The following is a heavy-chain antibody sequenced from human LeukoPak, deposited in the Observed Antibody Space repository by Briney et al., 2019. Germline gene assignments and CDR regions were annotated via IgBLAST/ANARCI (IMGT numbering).Heavy chain of an antibody. V-gene: IGHV1-46*03. CDR2: INPSGGTT. J-gene: IGHJ5*02. D-gene: IGHD5-12*01. Sequence: ASVKVSCKASGYSFATYYMHWVRQAPGQGLEWVGMINPSGGTTTYAQKFQGRVTMTRDTSTSTVYMELSSLRSEDTAVYFCVRDSNSGYGYSWFDPWGQGTLVTVSS. CDR1: GYSFATYY. CDR3: VRDSNSGYGYSWFDP.